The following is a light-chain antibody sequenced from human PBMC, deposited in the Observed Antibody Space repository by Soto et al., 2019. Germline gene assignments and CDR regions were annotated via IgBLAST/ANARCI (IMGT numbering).Light chain of an antibody. CDR1: QSVSSY. CDR3: QQYGDSPFT. V-gene: IGKV3-20*01. J-gene: IGKJ1*01. CDR2: GAS. Sequence: EIVLTQSACTLSWSPGERATLSCRASQSVSSYLAWYQQKPGQAPRLLIYGASSRATGIPDRFSGRGSGTDFNLTISRLETEDFALYYCQQYGDSPFTFGQGTKVDIK.